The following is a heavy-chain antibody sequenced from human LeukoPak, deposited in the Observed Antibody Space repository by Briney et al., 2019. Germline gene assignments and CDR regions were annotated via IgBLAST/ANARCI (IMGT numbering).Heavy chain of an antibody. CDR2: INRSGNT. Sequence: SETLSLTCAVYGGSFSGYYWSWIRQPPGRGLEWIGEINRSGNTNYNPSLKSRVTISGDTSKNQFSLKLSSVTAADTAAYYCARHGYYYYGMDVWGKGTTVTVSS. V-gene: IGHV4-34*01. J-gene: IGHJ6*04. CDR1: GGSFSGYY. CDR3: ARHGYYYYGMDV.